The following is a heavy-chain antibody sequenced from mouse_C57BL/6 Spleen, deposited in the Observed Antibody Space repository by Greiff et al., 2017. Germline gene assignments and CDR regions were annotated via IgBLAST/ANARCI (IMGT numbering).Heavy chain of an antibody. CDR2: INPSTGGT. CDR1: GYSFTGYY. CDR3: ASSGFAY. J-gene: IGHJ3*01. V-gene: IGHV1-42*01. D-gene: IGHD1-3*01. Sequence: VQLKQSGPELVKPGASVKISCKASGYSFTGYYMNWVKQSPEKSLEWIGEINPSTGGTTYNQKFKAKATLTADKSSSTAYMQLQSLTSEDSAVYYCASSGFAYWGQGTLVTVSA.